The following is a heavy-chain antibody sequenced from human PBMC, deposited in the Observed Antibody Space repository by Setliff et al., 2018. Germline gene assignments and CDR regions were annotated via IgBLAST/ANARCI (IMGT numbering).Heavy chain of an antibody. D-gene: IGHD2-8*01. V-gene: IGHV4-38-2*02. CDR2: IFHTGAA. Sequence: LSLTCTVSGYSISSGHYWGWIRQSPGKGLDWIGSIFHTGAAYYNPSLESRFTISVDTSKNQLSLKLNSVTAADTAVYYCARDRQYCTSLSCLNSYFYYYAMDFWGQGTTVTVSS. CDR3: ARDRQYCTSLSCLNSYFYYYAMDF. CDR1: GYSISSGHY. J-gene: IGHJ6*02.